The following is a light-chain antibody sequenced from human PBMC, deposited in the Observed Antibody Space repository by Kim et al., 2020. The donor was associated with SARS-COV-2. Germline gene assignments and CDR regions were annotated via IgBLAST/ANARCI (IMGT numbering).Light chain of an antibody. J-gene: IGLJ3*02. CDR2: DVT. Sequence: SITSACHETSSDVGVYTYVSWYQQHPGKAPKLIICDVTKRPSGVSNRFSGSKSGNTASLTISGLQAEDEADYYCGSYSSGSTPWVFGGGTQLTVL. CDR1: SSDVGVYTY. V-gene: IGLV2-14*04. CDR3: GSYSSGSTPWV.